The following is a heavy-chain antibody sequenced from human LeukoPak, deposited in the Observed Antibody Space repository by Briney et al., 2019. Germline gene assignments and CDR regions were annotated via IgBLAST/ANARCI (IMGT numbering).Heavy chain of an antibody. CDR3: ARVISRTTVVTPDAFDI. J-gene: IGHJ3*02. CDR1: GFTFSCYS. D-gene: IGHD4-23*01. Sequence: PGGSLRLSCAASGFTFSCYSMNWVRQAPGTGLEWVSSINISSSYIYYADSVKGRFNISRDNAKNSLCLQMNSLRAEDTAVYYCARVISRTTVVTPDAFDIWGQGTMVTVSS. CDR2: INISSSYI. V-gene: IGHV3-21*01.